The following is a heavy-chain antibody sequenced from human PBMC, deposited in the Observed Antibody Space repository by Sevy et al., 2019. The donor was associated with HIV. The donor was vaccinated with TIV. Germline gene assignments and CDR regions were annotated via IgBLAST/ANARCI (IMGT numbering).Heavy chain of an antibody. CDR1: GFTFSSYA. CDR2: IWYDGTNE. D-gene: IGHD3-3*01. Sequence: GGSLRLSCAASGFTFSSYAIHWVRQAPGKGLEWVAVIWYDGTNEYYADSVKGRVTISRDNSKSTQYLQMNSLRAEDTAVYYCAREGLLEWLFSFDYWGQGTLVTVSS. CDR3: AREGLLEWLFSFDY. J-gene: IGHJ4*02. V-gene: IGHV3-33*01.